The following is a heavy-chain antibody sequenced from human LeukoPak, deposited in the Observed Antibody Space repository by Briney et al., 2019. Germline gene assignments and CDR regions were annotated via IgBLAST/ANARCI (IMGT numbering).Heavy chain of an antibody. J-gene: IGHJ4*02. D-gene: IGHD6-13*01. V-gene: IGHV3-23*01. CDR1: GFTFSSYA. Sequence: GGSLRLSCVASGFTFSSYAMSWVRQAPGKGLEWVSAISGSGGSTYYADSVKGRITISRDNSKNTLYLQMNSLRAEDTAVYYCAKYSSSWYEDYWGQGTLVTVSS. CDR3: AKYSSSWYEDY. CDR2: ISGSGGST.